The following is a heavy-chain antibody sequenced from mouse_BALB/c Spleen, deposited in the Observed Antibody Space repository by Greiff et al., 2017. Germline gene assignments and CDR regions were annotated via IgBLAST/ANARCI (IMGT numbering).Heavy chain of an antibody. CDR2: IWSGGST. D-gene: IGHD1-1*01. J-gene: IGHJ2*01. CDR1: GFSLTSYG. Sequence: VKLVESGPGLVQPSQSLSITCTVSGFSLTSYGVHWVRQSPGKGLEWLGVIWSGGSTDYNAAFISRLSISKDNSKSQVFFKMNSLQANDTAIYYCARIGTTVVATGYFDYWGQGTTLTVSS. CDR3: ARIGTTVVATGYFDY. V-gene: IGHV2-2*02.